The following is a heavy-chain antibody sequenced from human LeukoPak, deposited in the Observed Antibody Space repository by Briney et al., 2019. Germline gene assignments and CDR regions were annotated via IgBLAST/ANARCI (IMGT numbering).Heavy chain of an antibody. CDR3: ARSRGIAPNWFDP. CDR2: IYHSGST. CDR1: SGSISSSNW. Sequence: SETLFLTCAVSSGSISSSNWWSWVRQPPGKGLEWIGEIYHSGSTNYNPSLKSRVTISVDKSKNQFSLKLSSVTAADTAVYYCARSRGIAPNWFDPWGQGTLVTVSS. D-gene: IGHD6-13*01. V-gene: IGHV4-4*02. J-gene: IGHJ5*02.